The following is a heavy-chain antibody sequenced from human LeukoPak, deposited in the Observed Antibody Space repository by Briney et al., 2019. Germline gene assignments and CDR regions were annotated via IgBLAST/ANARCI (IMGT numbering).Heavy chain of an antibody. CDR3: ARGGYSSSSGFDY. D-gene: IGHD6-6*01. V-gene: IGHV3-21*01. Sequence: PGGSLRLSCAASGFTFSSYSMNWVRQAPGKGLEWVSSISSSSSYICYADSVKGRFTISRDNAKNSLYLQMNSLRAEDTAVYYCARGGYSSSSGFDYWGQGTLVTVSS. J-gene: IGHJ4*02. CDR1: GFTFSSYS. CDR2: ISSSSSYI.